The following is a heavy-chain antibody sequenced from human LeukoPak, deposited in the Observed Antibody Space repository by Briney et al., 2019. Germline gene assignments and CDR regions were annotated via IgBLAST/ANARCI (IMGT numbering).Heavy chain of an antibody. V-gene: IGHV4-34*01. J-gene: IGHJ4*02. D-gene: IGHD3-22*01. Sequence: RPSESLSLTCAVYAGSFSGYYWSWNRQPPGKGLEWIGEINHRGSTNYNPSLKSRVTISVDTSKNQFSLKLSSVTAADRAVYYCARYGRFRYYYDSSGYYFDYWGQGTLVTVSS. CDR1: AGSFSGYY. CDR3: ARYGRFRYYYDSSGYYFDY. CDR2: INHRGST.